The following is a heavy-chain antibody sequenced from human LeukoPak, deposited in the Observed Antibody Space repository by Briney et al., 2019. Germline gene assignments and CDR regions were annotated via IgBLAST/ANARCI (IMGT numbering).Heavy chain of an antibody. V-gene: IGHV4-39*07. J-gene: IGHJ2*01. CDR2: IYHSGST. CDR1: GGSISSGDYY. D-gene: IGHD6-6*01. CDR3: ARADRIAARRRVYFDL. Sequence: PSETLSLTCTVSGGSISSGDYYWGWIRQPPGKGLEWIGSIYHSGSTYYNPSLKSRVTISVDTSKNQFSLKLSSVTAADTAMYYCARADRIAARRRVYFDLWGRGTLVTVSS.